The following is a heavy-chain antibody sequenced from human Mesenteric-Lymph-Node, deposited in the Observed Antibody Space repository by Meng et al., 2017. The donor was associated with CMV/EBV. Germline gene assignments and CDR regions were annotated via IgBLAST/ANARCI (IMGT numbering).Heavy chain of an antibody. V-gene: IGHV3-20*04. CDR3: ARVSIAARRGGVYYYYYGMDV. CDR2: TNWNGSST. Sequence: GGSLRLSCAAFGLTFDDYGMRWVRRVPGKGLEWVSGTNWNGSSTGHADSVKGRFTISRDNAKNSLYLQMNSLRAEDTAVYYCARVSIAARRGGVYYYYYGMDVWGQGTTVTVSS. CDR1: GLTFDDYG. J-gene: IGHJ6*02. D-gene: IGHD6-6*01.